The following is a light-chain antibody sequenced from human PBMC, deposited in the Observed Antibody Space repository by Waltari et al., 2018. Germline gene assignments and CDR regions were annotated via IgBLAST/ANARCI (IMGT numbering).Light chain of an antibody. Sequence: QSALPQPASVSGSPGQSITISCTGTRSDIGTYHYLSWYQQYPGKAPKLIIYDVNKRPSGVSDRFSGSKSGNTASLTISGLQAEDEADYYCCSYTRSSTYVFGTGTQVTVL. CDR1: RSDIGTYHY. J-gene: IGLJ1*01. CDR2: DVN. V-gene: IGLV2-14*01. CDR3: CSYTRSSTYV.